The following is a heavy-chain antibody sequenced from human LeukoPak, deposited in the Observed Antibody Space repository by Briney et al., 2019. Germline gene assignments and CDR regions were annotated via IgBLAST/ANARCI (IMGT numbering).Heavy chain of an antibody. CDR1: GFTFSNYA. D-gene: IGHD3-3*01. J-gene: IGHJ4*02. Sequence: GGSLRLSCAASGFTFSNYAMSWVRQAPGKGLEWVSAISGSGGSTYYADSVKGRFTISRDNSKNTLYLQMNSLRAEDTAVYYCANKLRFLEGEIDYGGREPLVPVPS. V-gene: IGHV3-23*01. CDR3: ANKLRFLEGEIDY. CDR2: ISGSGGST.